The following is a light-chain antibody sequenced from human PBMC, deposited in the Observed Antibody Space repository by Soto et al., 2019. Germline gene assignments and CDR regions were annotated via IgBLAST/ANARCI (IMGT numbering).Light chain of an antibody. V-gene: IGLV2-14*01. J-gene: IGLJ1*01. CDR2: EVS. CDR3: SSYTSSSTRV. Sequence: QSALAQPASVSGSPGQSITISCSGSSIDVGDNNYVSWYQHHPGKAPKLIIYEVSNRPSGVSNRFSGSSSDNTASLTISGLLPDDEADYYCSSYTSSSTRVFGTGTKLTVL. CDR1: SIDVGDNNY.